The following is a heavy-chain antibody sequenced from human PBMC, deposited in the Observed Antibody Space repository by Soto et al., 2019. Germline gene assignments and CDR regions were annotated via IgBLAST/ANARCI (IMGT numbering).Heavy chain of an antibody. D-gene: IGHD1-1*01. J-gene: IGHJ4*02. CDR3: ARVGGNWNDDYFDY. CDR2: MNPNSGDT. V-gene: IGHV1-8*01. Sequence: QVQLVQSGAEVKKPGASVKVSCQASGYTFTNYDINWGRQATGQGLEWMGWMNPNSGDTGYAQKFQGRVTMTRDTSTRTAYMGLGSLKSDDTAVYYCARVGGNWNDDYFDYWGQGSLVTVSA. CDR1: GYTFTNYD.